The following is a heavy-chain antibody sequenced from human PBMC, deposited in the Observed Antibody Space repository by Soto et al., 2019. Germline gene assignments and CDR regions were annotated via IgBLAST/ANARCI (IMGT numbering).Heavy chain of an antibody. V-gene: IGHV3-15*07. CDR1: GFTLSNAW. D-gene: IGHD2-8*02. Sequence: GGSLRLSCAASGFTLSNAWINWVRQAPGKGLEWVGRIRSKTSGGTTDFAAPVKGRFAISRDDSKDLVYLQMNSLRTEDTAVYYCTTDSLFTGVLVRFDFWGHGTLVTVSS. J-gene: IGHJ4*01. CDR2: IRSKTSGGTT. CDR3: TTDSLFTGVLVRFDF.